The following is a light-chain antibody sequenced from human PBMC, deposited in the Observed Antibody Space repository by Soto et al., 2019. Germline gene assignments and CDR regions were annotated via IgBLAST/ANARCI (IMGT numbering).Light chain of an antibody. V-gene: IGKV1-5*03. Sequence: DIQMTQSPSTLSASVGDRVTITCRASQSISSWWAWYQQKPGKAPRLLLYKASNFESGVPSRFSGSGSGTECTLNISRLQPDDSATYYCQQYNVNWTCGQGTKVEIK. CDR2: KAS. CDR3: QQYNVNWT. J-gene: IGKJ1*01. CDR1: QSISSW.